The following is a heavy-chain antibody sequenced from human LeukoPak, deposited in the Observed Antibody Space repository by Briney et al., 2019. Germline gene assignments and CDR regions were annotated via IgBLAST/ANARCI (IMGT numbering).Heavy chain of an antibody. J-gene: IGHJ4*02. Sequence: PGGSLRLSCAASGFTFSSYNMNWVRQAPGKGLEWVSSISSSSSYIYYADSVKGRFTISRDNARNSLYLQMNSLRAEDTAVYYCAGGRDGSQSPIDDWGQGTLVTVSS. CDR2: ISSSSSYI. V-gene: IGHV3-21*01. CDR3: AGGRDGSQSPIDD. CDR1: GFTFSSYN. D-gene: IGHD5-24*01.